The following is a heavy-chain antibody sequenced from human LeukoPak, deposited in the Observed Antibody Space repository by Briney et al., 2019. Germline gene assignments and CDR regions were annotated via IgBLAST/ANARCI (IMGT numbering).Heavy chain of an antibody. D-gene: IGHD3-22*01. V-gene: IGHV3-21*01. CDR3: ARDSFAGYDSSGYSSYDY. Sequence: GGSLRLSCAASGFSFSDYSMNWVRQAPGKGLEWVSFISSYSTYIYYADYLKGRLTISRDNAKNSLYLQMNSLRVEDTAVYYCARDSFAGYDSSGYSSYDYWGQGTLVTVSS. CDR2: ISSYSTYI. CDR1: GFSFSDYS. J-gene: IGHJ4*02.